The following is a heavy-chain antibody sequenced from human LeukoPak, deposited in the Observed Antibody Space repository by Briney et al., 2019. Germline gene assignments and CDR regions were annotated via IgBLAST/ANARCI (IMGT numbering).Heavy chain of an antibody. J-gene: IGHJ6*02. V-gene: IGHV3-23*01. CDR1: GFTFSSYA. Sequence: PGGSLRLSCAASGFTFSSYAMSWVRQAPGKGLEWVSAISGSGGSTYYADSVKGRFTISRDNSKNTLYLQMNSLRPEDTAVYYCAKDSPDTAMGYYYYGMDVWGQGTTVTVSS. CDR2: ISGSGGST. CDR3: AKDSPDTAMGYYYYGMDV. D-gene: IGHD5-18*01.